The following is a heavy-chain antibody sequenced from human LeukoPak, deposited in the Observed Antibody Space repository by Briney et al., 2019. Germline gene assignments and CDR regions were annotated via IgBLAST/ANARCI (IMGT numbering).Heavy chain of an antibody. Sequence: SQTPSLTCAISGDSVSSNSAAWNWIRQSPSRGLEWLGRTYYRSKWYNDHAVSVKSRITINPDTSKNQFSLQLNSVTPEDTAVYYCARYIPPAGHFDYWGQGTLVTVSP. CDR2: TYYRSKWYN. CDR1: GDSVSSNSAA. V-gene: IGHV6-1*01. CDR3: ARYIPPAGHFDY. D-gene: IGHD6-13*01. J-gene: IGHJ4*02.